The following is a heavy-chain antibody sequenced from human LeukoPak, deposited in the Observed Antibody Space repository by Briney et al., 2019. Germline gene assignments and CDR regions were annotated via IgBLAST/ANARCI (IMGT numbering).Heavy chain of an antibody. CDR1: GFTFDDYA. Sequence: GGSLRLSCTTSGFTFDDYAMHWVRQVPGKGLEWVSGITWNSDKIDYADSVKGRFTTSRDNAKKSLYLQMNSVRPEDMALYLKEKGQHRYFDLWGRGTLVTVSS. CDR2: ITWNSDKI. CDR3: EKGQHRYFDL. J-gene: IGHJ2*01. V-gene: IGHV3-9*03. D-gene: IGHD2-2*01.